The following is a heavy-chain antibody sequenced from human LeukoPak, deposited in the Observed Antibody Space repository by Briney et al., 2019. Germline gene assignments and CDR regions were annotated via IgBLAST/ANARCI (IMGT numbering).Heavy chain of an antibody. V-gene: IGHV3-23*01. Sequence: PGGSLRLSCAASGFTFSSYAMTWVRQAPGKGLEWVSAMSGSDGSTYYADSVKGRFTTSRDNSKNTLYLQMNSLRAEDTAVYYCAKDEVWETPRPQGYFQHWGQGTLVTVSS. CDR2: MSGSDGST. CDR3: AKDEVWETPRPQGYFQH. CDR1: GFTFSSYA. J-gene: IGHJ1*01. D-gene: IGHD3-16*01.